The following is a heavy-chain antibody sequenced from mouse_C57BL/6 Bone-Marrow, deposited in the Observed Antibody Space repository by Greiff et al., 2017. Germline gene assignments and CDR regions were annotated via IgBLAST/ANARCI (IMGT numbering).Heavy chain of an antibody. CDR1: GYTFTSYW. D-gene: IGHD3-3*01. V-gene: IGHV1-61*01. CDR2: IYPSDSET. Sequence: VQLKQPGAELVRPGSSVKLSCKASGYTFTSYWLDWVKQRPGQGLEWIGNIYPSDSETHYNQKFKDKATLTVDKSSSTAYMQLSSLTSEDSAVYYCARWRGPGGLYSMDYWGQGTSVTVSS. CDR3: ARWRGPGGLYSMDY. J-gene: IGHJ4*01.